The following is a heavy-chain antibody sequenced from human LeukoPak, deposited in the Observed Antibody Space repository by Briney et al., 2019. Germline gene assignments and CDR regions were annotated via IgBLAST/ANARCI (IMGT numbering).Heavy chain of an antibody. CDR3: ARDLSGYSGQEGPDY. Sequence: PGGSLRLSCAASGFTFSSYAMSWVRQAPGKGLEWVANIKQDGSEKYYVDSVKGRFTISRDNAKNSLYLQMNSLRAEDTAVYYCARDLSGYSGQEGPDYWGQGTLVTVSS. CDR2: IKQDGSEK. CDR1: GFTFSSYA. V-gene: IGHV3-7*01. J-gene: IGHJ4*02. D-gene: IGHD5-12*01.